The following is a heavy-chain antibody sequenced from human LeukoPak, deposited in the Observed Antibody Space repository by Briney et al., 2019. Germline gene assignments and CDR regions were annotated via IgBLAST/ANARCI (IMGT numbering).Heavy chain of an antibody. J-gene: IGHJ6*02. CDR2: IYYSGST. D-gene: IGHD3-10*01. CDR3: ARVRYYGMDV. CDR1: GDSISSYY. V-gene: IGHV4-59*12. Sequence: PSETLSLTCTVSGDSISSYYWSWIRQPPGKGLEWIGYIYYSGSTNYNPSLKGRVTISVDTSKNQFPLKLSSVTAADTAVYYCARVRYYGMDVWGQGTTVTVSS.